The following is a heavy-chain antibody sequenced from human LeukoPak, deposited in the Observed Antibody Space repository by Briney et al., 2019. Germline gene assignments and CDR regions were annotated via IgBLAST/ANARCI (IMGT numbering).Heavy chain of an antibody. CDR2: ISGSGGST. CDR3: AKDQQYYDILTGYYPDY. D-gene: IGHD3-9*01. V-gene: IGHV3-23*01. CDR1: EFTLSNYW. J-gene: IGHJ4*02. Sequence: EGSLRLSCADSEFTLSNYWVHWVRQAPGKGLEWVSAISGSGGSTYYADSVKGRFTISRDNSKNTLYLQMNSLRAEDTAVYYCAKDQQYYDILTGYYPDYWGQGTLVTVSS.